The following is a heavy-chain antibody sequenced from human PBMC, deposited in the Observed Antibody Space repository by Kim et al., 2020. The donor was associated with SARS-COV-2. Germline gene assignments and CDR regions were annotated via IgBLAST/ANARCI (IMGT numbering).Heavy chain of an antibody. V-gene: IGHV4-61*01. CDR3: ARKNRVTYYYYGMDV. D-gene: IGHD3-10*01. Sequence: SETLSLTCTVSGGSVSSGSYYWSWIRQPPGKGLEWIGYIFNSGNTNYNPSLKSRVTISVDTSKNQFSLKLSSVTAADTAVYYCARKNRVTYYYYGMDVWGQGTTVTVSS. CDR2: IFNSGNT. J-gene: IGHJ6*02. CDR1: GGSVSSGSYY.